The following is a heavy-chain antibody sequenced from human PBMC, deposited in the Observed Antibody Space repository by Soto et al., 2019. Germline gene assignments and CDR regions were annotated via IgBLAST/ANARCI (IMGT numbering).Heavy chain of an antibody. Sequence: PVGSLRLSCEASVLIFSNYDMHWVRHSPGKGLEWVAVISNDGSKKYYADSVKGRFTISRDNSKGTLYLQMNSLGVEDTTVYYCACAITALGTTPGMDAWGQGTTVTVSS. V-gene: IGHV3-30*03. CDR2: ISNDGSKK. J-gene: IGHJ6*02. D-gene: IGHD3-16*01. CDR1: VLIFSNYD. CDR3: ACAITALGTTPGMDA.